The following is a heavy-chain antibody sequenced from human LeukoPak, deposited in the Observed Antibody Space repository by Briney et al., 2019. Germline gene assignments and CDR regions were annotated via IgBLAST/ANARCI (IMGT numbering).Heavy chain of an antibody. V-gene: IGHV3-53*01. CDR3: ARARITMIVDY. Sequence: TGGSLRLSCAASGFTVSSNYMSWVRQAPGKGLEWVSVIYSGGSTYYADSVKGRCTISRDKSKNTLYLQMNSLRAEDTAVYYCARARITMIVDYWSQGTLVTVSS. CDR1: GFTVSSNY. J-gene: IGHJ4*02. CDR2: IYSGGST. D-gene: IGHD3-22*01.